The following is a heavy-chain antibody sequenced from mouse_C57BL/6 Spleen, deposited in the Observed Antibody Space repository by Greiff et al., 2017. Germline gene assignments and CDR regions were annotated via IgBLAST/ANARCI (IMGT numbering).Heavy chain of an antibody. CDR1: GFSFNTYA. Sequence: EVQLVESGGGLVQPKGSLKLSCAASGFSFNTYAMNWVRQAPGKGLEWVARIRSKSNNYATYYADSVKDRFTISRDDSESMLYLQMNNLKTEDTAMYYCVSDLGKGDYYAMDYWGQGTSVTVSS. V-gene: IGHV10-1*01. D-gene: IGHD4-1*01. CDR3: VSDLGKGDYYAMDY. J-gene: IGHJ4*01. CDR2: IRSKSNNYAT.